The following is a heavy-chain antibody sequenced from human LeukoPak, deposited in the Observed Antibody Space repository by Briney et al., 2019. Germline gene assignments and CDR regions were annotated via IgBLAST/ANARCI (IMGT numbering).Heavy chain of an antibody. CDR3: ARDRWAGDKFDY. CDR1: GLTFSSYS. Sequence: GGSLRLSCAASGLTFSSYSMNWVRQAPGKGLEWVSSISSSSSYIYYADSVKGRFTISRDNAKNSLYLQMNSLRAEDTAVYYCARDRWAGDKFDYWGQGTLVTVSS. J-gene: IGHJ4*02. V-gene: IGHV3-21*01. CDR2: ISSSSSYI. D-gene: IGHD2-15*01.